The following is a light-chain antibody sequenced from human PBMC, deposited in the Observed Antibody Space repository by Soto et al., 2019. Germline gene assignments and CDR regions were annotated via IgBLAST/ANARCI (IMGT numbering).Light chain of an antibody. CDR1: QSIARY. Sequence: IQLTQSPSSLSASVGDRVTITCRASQSIARYLNWYQQKPGKAPKLLIDAATSLPSGVPSRFSGSGSGTDFTLTISSLQLEDSATYYCQQSYSIPLTFGGGTKVDIK. CDR2: AAT. J-gene: IGKJ4*01. CDR3: QQSYSIPLT. V-gene: IGKV1-39*01.